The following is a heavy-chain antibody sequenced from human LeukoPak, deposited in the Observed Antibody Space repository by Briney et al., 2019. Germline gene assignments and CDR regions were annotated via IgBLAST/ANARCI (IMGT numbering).Heavy chain of an antibody. V-gene: IGHV3-20*04. J-gene: IGHJ3*02. D-gene: IGHD4-23*01. CDR3: ARGDYGGNSDHDAFDI. CDR1: GFTCDDYG. CDR2: INWNGGST. Sequence: GGSLRLSCAASGFTCDDYGMSWLRQAPGKGLEWVSGINWNGGSTGYADSVKGRFTISRDNAKNSLYLQMNSLRDEDTALYYCARGDYGGNSDHDAFDIWGQGTMVTVSS.